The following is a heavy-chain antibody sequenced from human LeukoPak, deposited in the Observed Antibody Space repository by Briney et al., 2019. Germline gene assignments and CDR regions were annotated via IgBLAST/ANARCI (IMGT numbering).Heavy chain of an antibody. CDR3: ARRTAVAGTFDS. Sequence: SETLSLTCTVSGGSISSYYWNWIRQPPGKGLEWIGYIYYSGSTNYNPSLKSRLTTSVDTSKNQFSLRLSSVTAADTAVYYCARRTAVAGTFDSWGQGTLVTVSS. J-gene: IGHJ4*02. D-gene: IGHD6-19*01. CDR2: IYYSGST. CDR1: GGSISSYY. V-gene: IGHV4-59*08.